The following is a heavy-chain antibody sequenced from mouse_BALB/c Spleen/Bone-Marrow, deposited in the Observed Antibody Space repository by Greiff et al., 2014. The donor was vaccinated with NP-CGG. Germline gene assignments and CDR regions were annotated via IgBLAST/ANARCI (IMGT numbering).Heavy chain of an antibody. D-gene: IGHD3-2*01. Sequence: QVQLQQSGAELVKPGASVKMSCKASAYTFTSYWMHWVKQRPGQGLEWIGVIDPSDSYTSYNQKFKGKATLTVDTSSSTAYMQLSSLTSEDSAVYYCTIPTARACFDYWGQGTTLTVSS. V-gene: IGHV1S127*01. CDR1: AYTFTSYW. CDR2: IDPSDSYT. J-gene: IGHJ2*01. CDR3: TIPTARACFDY.